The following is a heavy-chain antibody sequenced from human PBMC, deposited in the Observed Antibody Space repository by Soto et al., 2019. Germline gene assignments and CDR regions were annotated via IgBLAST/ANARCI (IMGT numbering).Heavy chain of an antibody. J-gene: IGHJ6*03. Sequence: PGGSLRLSCAASGFTFSSYWMSWVRQAPGKGLEWVANIKQDGREKYYVDSVKGRFTISRDNAKNSLYLQMNSLRAEDTAVYYCAREGPRQVYYYYYYMDVWGQGTTVTVSS. V-gene: IGHV3-7*01. CDR1: GFTFSSYW. CDR2: IKQDGREK. CDR3: AREGPRQVYYYYYYMDV. D-gene: IGHD1-20*01.